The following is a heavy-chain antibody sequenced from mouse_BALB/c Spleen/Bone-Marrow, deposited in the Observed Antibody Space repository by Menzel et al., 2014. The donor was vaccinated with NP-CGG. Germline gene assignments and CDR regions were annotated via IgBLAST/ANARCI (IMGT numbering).Heavy chain of an antibody. Sequence: VMLVESGAELVRPGTSVKVSCKASGYAFTNYLIEWVKQRPGQGLEWIGVINPGSGGTNYNEKFKAKATLTADKSSSTAYMQPSSLTSDDSAVYFCARCLTGTSAMDYWGQGTSVTVSS. CDR2: INPGSGGT. CDR3: ARCLTGTSAMDY. D-gene: IGHD4-1*01. CDR1: GYAFTNYL. J-gene: IGHJ4*01. V-gene: IGHV1-54*03.